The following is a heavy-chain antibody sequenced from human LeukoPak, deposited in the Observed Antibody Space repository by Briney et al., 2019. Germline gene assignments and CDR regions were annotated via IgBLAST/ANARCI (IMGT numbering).Heavy chain of an antibody. Sequence: GESLKISCKGSGYSFTSYWISWVRQMPGKGLEWMGRIDPSDSYTNYSPSFQGQVTISADKSISTAYLQWSRLKASDTAIYYCARVYSSGWYADAFDTWGQGTMVTVSS. D-gene: IGHD6-19*01. V-gene: IGHV5-10-1*04. CDR2: IDPSDSYT. CDR1: GYSFTSYW. J-gene: IGHJ3*02. CDR3: ARVYSSGWYADAFDT.